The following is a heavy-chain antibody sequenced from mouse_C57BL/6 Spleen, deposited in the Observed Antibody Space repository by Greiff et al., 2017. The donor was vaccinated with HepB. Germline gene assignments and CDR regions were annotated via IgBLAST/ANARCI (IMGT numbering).Heavy chain of an antibody. J-gene: IGHJ4*01. V-gene: IGHV5-17*01. CDR1: GFTFSDYG. D-gene: IGHD2-4*01. CDR3: AMTGLRRGYAMDY. CDR2: ISSGSSTI. Sequence: EVQLMESGGGLVKPGGSLKLSCAASGFTFSDYGMHWVRQAPEKGLEWVAYISSGSSTIYYADTVKGRFTISRDNAKNTLILQMTSLRSEDTALYYCAMTGLRRGYAMDYWGQGTSFTVAS.